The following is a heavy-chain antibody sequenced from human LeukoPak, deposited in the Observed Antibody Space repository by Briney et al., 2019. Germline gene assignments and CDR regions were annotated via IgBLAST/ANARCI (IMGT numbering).Heavy chain of an antibody. Sequence: ASVKVSCKASGYTFTGYYMHWVRQAPGQGLEWMGWINPNSGGTNYAQKFQGRVTMTRDTSISTAYMELSRLRSDDTAVYYCARGWIPVAGPRVDYWGQGTLVTVSS. J-gene: IGHJ4*02. CDR2: INPNSGGT. V-gene: IGHV1-2*02. CDR3: ARGWIPVAGPRVDY. D-gene: IGHD6-19*01. CDR1: GYTFTGYY.